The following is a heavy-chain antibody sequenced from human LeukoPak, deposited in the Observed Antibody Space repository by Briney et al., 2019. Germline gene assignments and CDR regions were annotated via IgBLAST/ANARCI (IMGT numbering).Heavy chain of an antibody. J-gene: IGHJ4*02. Sequence: ASVKVSCKASGYTFTSYGISWVRQAPGQGLEWMGWISAYNGNTNYAQKLQGRVTMTTDTSTSTAYMELSSLRSEDTAVYYCARDRGSITMIASPGYYFDYWGQGTLVTVSS. V-gene: IGHV1-18*01. CDR2: ISAYNGNT. CDR3: ARDRGSITMIASPGYYFDY. CDR1: GYTFTSYG. D-gene: IGHD3-22*01.